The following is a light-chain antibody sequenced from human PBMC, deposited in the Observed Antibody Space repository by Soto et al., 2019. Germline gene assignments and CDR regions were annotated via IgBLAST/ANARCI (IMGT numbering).Light chain of an antibody. Sequence: EIVLTQSPATLSLSLGGRATLSCRASQSVSSYLAWYQQKPGQAPRLLIYDASNRATGIPARFSGSGSGTDFTLTISSLEPEDFAVYYCQQRSNWPPLFGQGTRLEIK. V-gene: IGKV3-11*01. J-gene: IGKJ5*01. CDR1: QSVSSY. CDR3: QQRSNWPPL. CDR2: DAS.